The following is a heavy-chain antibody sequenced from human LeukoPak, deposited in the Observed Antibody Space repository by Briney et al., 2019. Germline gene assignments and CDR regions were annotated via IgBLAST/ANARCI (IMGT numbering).Heavy chain of an antibody. J-gene: IGHJ3*02. D-gene: IGHD5-24*01. Sequence: AGGSLRLSCAASGFTFSSYSMNWVRQAPGKGLEWVSSISSSSSYIYYADSVKGRFTISRDNAKNSLYLQMNSLRAEDTAVYYCARERWLQPDAFDIWGQGTMVTVSS. V-gene: IGHV3-21*01. CDR3: ARERWLQPDAFDI. CDR1: GFTFSSYS. CDR2: ISSSSSYI.